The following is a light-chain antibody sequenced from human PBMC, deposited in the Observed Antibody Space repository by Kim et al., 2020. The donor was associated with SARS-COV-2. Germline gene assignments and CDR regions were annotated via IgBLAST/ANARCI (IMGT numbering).Light chain of an antibody. CDR2: DAA. CDR1: QDIDNY. CDR3: QQYDDLPVT. J-gene: IGKJ4*01. V-gene: IGKV1-33*01. Sequence: DIQMTQSPSSLSASVGDRVTITCQASQDIDNYLNCYQQKPGKAPNIVIYDAAYLQTGVPSRFSGSGSGTHFTLTITSLQPEDIATYYCQQYDDLPVTFGGGTKVDIK.